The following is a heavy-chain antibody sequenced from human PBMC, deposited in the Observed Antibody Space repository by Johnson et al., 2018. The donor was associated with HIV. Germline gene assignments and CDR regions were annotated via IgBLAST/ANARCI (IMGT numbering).Heavy chain of an antibody. V-gene: IGHV3-48*04. D-gene: IGHD3-22*01. J-gene: IGHJ3*02. CDR2: ISSSGSTI. Sequence: VQLVESGGGVVQPGRSLRLSCAASGFTFSSYAMHWVRQAPGKGLEWVSYISSSGSTIYYADSVKGRFTISRDNAKNSLYLQMNSLRAEDTALYYCARALVVITDGHAFDIWGQGTMVTVSS. CDR3: ARALVVITDGHAFDI. CDR1: GFTFSSYA.